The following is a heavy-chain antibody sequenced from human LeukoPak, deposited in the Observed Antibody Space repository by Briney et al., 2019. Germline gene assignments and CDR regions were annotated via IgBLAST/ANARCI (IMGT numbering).Heavy chain of an antibody. V-gene: IGHV5-51*01. CDR3: ARRAWSYDSSAYAFDI. D-gene: IGHD3-22*01. Sequence: GESLKISCKGSGYSFTSYWIGWVRQMPGKGLEWMGIIYPGDSDTRYSPSFQGQVTISADKSISTAYLQWSSLKASDTAMYYCARRAWSYDSSAYAFDIWGQGTMVTVSS. CDR1: GYSFTSYW. CDR2: IYPGDSDT. J-gene: IGHJ3*02.